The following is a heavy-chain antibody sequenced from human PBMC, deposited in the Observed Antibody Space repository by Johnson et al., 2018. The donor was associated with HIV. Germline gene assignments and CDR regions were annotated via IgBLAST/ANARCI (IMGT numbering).Heavy chain of an antibody. CDR3: ARDGHGIWENAAFDV. CDR1: GFTFSSYA. Sequence: QVQLVESGGGVVQPGGSLRLSCAASGFTFSSYAMHWVRQAPGKGLEWVAVISYDGSNKYYADSVRGRFTISRDNSKNTLYMKMNSLRAEDTVVYYCARDGHGIWENAAFDVWGQGTMVTVSS. D-gene: IGHD1-26*01. CDR2: ISYDGSNK. J-gene: IGHJ3*01. V-gene: IGHV3-30*04.